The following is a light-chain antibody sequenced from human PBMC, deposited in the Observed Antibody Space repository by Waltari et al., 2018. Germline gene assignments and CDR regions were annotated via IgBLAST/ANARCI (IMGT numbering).Light chain of an antibody. V-gene: IGLV1-47*01. CDR1: NSKIGNNH. CDR3: AVWDDSLSAVV. J-gene: IGLJ2*01. Sequence: QSVLTQPPSASETPGQRIPISCSGINSKIGNNHVPLYQQLPGTTPKLLIYGNHQRPSGVPDRFSGSKSGASASLAISGLRSEDEADYYCAVWDDSLSAVVFGGGTKLTV. CDR2: GNH.